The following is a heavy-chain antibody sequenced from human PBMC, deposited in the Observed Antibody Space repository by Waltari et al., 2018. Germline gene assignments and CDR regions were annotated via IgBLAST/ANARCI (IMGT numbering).Heavy chain of an antibody. CDR2: IYPGDSDT. D-gene: IGHD1-26*01. J-gene: IGHJ4*02. CDR3: ARTPWYSGSYYYFDY. Sequence: EVQLLLSGAEVNRPGESRKISCKGSGSRFTSYWSRLVRKMPALGTARGGGQRPGKGLEWMGIIYPGDSDTRYSPSFQGQVTISADKSISTAYLQWSSLKASDTAMYYCARTPWYSGSYYYFDYWGQGTLVTVSS. V-gene: IGHV5-51*01. CDR1: GSRFTSYW.